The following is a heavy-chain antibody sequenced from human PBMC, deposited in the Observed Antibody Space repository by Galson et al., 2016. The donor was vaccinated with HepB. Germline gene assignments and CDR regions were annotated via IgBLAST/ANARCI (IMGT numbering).Heavy chain of an antibody. CDR3: TRDSGGWASSVYYFVISKY. Sequence: SLRLSCAASGVTFSSNWMSWVRQAPGKRLEWVASIKQGGSEKYSVDSVKGRFTIFSGSAKNSLFLQMNSLRAEDTAVYYCTRDSGGWASSVYYFVISKYWGQGTLVTVSS. D-gene: IGHD2/OR15-2a*01. J-gene: IGHJ4*02. CDR1: GVTFSSNW. CDR2: IKQGGSEK. V-gene: IGHV3-7*01.